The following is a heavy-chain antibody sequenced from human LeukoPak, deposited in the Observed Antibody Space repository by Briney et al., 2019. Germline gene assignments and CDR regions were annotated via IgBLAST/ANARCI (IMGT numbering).Heavy chain of an antibody. CDR1: GFTFSSYS. CDR2: ISSSSSYI. V-gene: IGHV3-21*01. Sequence: GGSLRLSCAASGFTFSSYSMNWVRQAPGKGLGWVSSISSSSSYIYYADSVKGRFTISRDNAKNSLYLQMNSLRAEDTAVYYCAGGAVRGVISVWLDPWGQGTLVTVSS. J-gene: IGHJ5*02. D-gene: IGHD3-10*01. CDR3: AGGAVRGVISVWLDP.